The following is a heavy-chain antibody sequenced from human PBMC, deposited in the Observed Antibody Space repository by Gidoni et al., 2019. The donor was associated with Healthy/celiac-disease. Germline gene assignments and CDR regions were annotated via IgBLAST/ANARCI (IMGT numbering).Heavy chain of an antibody. CDR3: ARAFNDYGDEDY. CDR1: GFTFRSYA. Sequence: QVQLVESGGGGVQPGRSLRLSWSASGFTFRSYAMHGVRQARGKGLEWVAVISYDGSNKYYADSVKGRFTISRDNSKNTLYLQMNSLRAEDTAVYYCARAFNDYGDEDYWGQGTLVTVSS. CDR2: ISYDGSNK. J-gene: IGHJ4*02. D-gene: IGHD4-17*01. V-gene: IGHV3-30-3*01.